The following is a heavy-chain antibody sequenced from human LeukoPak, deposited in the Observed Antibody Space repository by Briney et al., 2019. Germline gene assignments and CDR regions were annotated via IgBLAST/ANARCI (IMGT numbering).Heavy chain of an antibody. J-gene: IGHJ4*02. D-gene: IGHD3-22*01. CDR1: GFTFSAYD. V-gene: IGHV3-48*01. CDR2: ISRDSGTI. Sequence: GGSLRLSCAASGFTFSAYDMNWVRQAPGKGLEWVSYISRDSGTIYEADSVKGRFTISRDNARNSLFLQMNSLRAEDTATYYCAREDYYDSSAYPSRGFDYWGQGTLVTVSS. CDR3: AREDYYDSSAYPSRGFDY.